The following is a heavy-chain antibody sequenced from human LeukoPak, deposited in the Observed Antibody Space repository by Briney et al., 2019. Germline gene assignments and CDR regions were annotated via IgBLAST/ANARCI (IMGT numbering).Heavy chain of an antibody. V-gene: IGHV4-59*01. CDR3: ARWYCSSTTCYHMDV. CDR2: IYYNGNT. J-gene: IGHJ6*03. D-gene: IGHD2/OR15-2a*01. CDR1: GGSINSYY. Sequence: SETLSLTCTVSGGSINSYYRSWIRQPPGKGLEYIGHIYYNGNTDYNPSLKSRVTISVDTSKNQFSLNLSSVTAADTAVYYCARWYCSSTTCYHMDVWGKGTTVTVSS.